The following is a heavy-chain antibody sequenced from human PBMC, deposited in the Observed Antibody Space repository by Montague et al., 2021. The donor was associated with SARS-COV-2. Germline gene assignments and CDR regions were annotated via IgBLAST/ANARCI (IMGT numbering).Heavy chain of an antibody. D-gene: IGHD3-10*01. CDR3: ARGSGVYYYYYYGMDV. Sequence: LRLSCAASGFTFSSYAMSWVRQAPGKGLEWIGEINHSGSTNYNPSLKSRVTISVDTSKNQFSLKLSSVTAADTAVYYCARGSGVYYYYYYGMDVWGQGTTVTVSS. CDR1: GFTFSSYA. V-gene: IGHV4-34*01. J-gene: IGHJ6*02. CDR2: INHSGST.